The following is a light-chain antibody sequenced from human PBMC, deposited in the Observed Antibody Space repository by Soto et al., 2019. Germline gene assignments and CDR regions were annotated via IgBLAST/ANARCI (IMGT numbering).Light chain of an antibody. CDR2: KAS. CDR1: QSISNW. Sequence: DIQMTQSPSTLSASVGDRVTITGRASQSISNWLAWYQQKQEKAPNLLIYKASSLQSGVPSRFRGSGSGTEFTLTISRLQPDDFETYYCQQYNSYSRTFGQGTKVDIK. J-gene: IGKJ1*01. CDR3: QQYNSYSRT. V-gene: IGKV1-5*03.